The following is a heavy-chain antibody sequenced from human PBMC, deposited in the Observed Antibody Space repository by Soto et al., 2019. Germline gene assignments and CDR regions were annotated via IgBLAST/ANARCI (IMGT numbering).Heavy chain of an antibody. D-gene: IGHD2-2*01. CDR2: INPSTGST. CDR1: GYTFTTYD. CDR3: ARDDVPAALNVSAY. Sequence: ASVKVSCKASGYTFTTYDIHWVRQAPGQGLEWMGIINPSTGSTAYTQKFQGRVTLTRATSTSTAYMELSSRTSDETAMYICARDDVPAALNVSAYWGQGTLVTVSS. V-gene: IGHV1-46*01. J-gene: IGHJ4*02.